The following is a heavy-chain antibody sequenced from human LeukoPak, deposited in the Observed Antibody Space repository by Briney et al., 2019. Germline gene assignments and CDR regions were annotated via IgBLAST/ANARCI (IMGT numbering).Heavy chain of an antibody. CDR1: GYTFSGRY. Sequence: ASVKVSCKASGYTFSGRYIHWVRQAPGQGLEWMGWINPNSGGTHYTQKFQGWVTMTRDTSISTAYLEFNRLRSNDTAIYFCAREGYSGSGQWQTLDSWGQGTLVTVSS. CDR2: INPNSGGT. D-gene: IGHD6-19*01. V-gene: IGHV1-2*04. J-gene: IGHJ4*02. CDR3: AREGYSGSGQWQTLDS.